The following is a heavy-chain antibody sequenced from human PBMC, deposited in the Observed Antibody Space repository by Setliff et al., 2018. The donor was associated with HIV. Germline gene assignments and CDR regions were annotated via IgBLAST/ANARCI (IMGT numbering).Heavy chain of an antibody. Sequence: KSSETLSLTCTVSGGSISSGDYYWSWIRQPPGKGLEWIGYIYYSGSTYYSPSLKSRVTISVDTSKNQFSLKLSSVTAADTAVYYCARDSVVKPGGMDVWGQGTTVTVSS. CDR3: ARDSVVKPGGMDV. D-gene: IGHD2-15*01. CDR1: GGSISSGDYY. CDR2: IYYSGST. V-gene: IGHV4-30-4*08. J-gene: IGHJ6*02.